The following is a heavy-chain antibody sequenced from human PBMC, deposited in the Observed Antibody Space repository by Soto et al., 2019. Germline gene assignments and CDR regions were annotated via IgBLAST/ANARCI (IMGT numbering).Heavy chain of an antibody. CDR2: ISSDGNTI. J-gene: IGHJ4*02. CDR3: ARARGESYPYFAF. CDR1: GFTFSSYW. Sequence: SGGSLRLSCAASGFTFSSYWMHWVRQAPGKGLTWVSQISSDGNTITYADSLKGRFTISRDNAKKMLYLQMNSLTAEDTAVYSCARARGESYPYFAFWAPGALVTVS. D-gene: IGHD1-26*01. V-gene: IGHV3-74*03.